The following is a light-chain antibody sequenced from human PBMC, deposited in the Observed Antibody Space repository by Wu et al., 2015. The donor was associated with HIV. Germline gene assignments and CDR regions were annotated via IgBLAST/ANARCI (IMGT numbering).Light chain of an antibody. CDR3: QQYATSIT. J-gene: IGKJ5*01. CDR1: QSVSNNY. CDR2: GAS. V-gene: IGKV3-20*01. Sequence: DNVLTQSPGTLSLSPGERATLFCRASQSVSNNYFAWYQQKPGQAPRVLVYGASSRAPGIPDRFSGSGSGTDFTLTISRLEPEDFAVYYCQQYATSITFGQGTRLEIK.